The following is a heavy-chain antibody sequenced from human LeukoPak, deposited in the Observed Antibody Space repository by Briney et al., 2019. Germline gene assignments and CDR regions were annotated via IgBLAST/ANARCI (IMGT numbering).Heavy chain of an antibody. Sequence: GGSLRLSCAASGFTSSNYRISWVRQPPGKGLDWVAHINQDGSQTSYVDSVKGRFTISRDNAKSALYLQMNSLRAEDTAVYYCARWRGQQSEFDLWGQGNLVSVSS. J-gene: IGHJ4*02. CDR3: ARWRGQQSEFDL. V-gene: IGHV3-7*01. D-gene: IGHD4-11*01. CDR1: GFTSSNYR. CDR2: INQDGSQT.